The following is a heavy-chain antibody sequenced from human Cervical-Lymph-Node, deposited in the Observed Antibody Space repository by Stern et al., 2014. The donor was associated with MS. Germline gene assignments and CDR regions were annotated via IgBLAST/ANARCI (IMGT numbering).Heavy chain of an antibody. CDR3: ARSSTVTPNAFDI. D-gene: IGHD4-17*01. J-gene: IGHJ3*02. CDR1: GGSISSGGYS. CDR2: IYHSGST. Sequence: QLQLQESGSGLVKPSQTLSLTCAVSGGSISSGGYSWSWIRQPPGKGLEWIGYIYHSGSTYYNPSLKSRVTISGDRYNKQVSLKRSSVTAADTAVYYCARSSTVTPNAFDIWGQGTMVTVSS. V-gene: IGHV4-30-2*01.